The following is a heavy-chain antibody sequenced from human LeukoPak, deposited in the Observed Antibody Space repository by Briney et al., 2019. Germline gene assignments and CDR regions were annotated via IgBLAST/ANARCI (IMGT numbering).Heavy chain of an antibody. Sequence: SETLSLTCAVSGGSISSSNWWTWVRQPPGKGLEWIGEIYHTGIINYNPSLKSRVTISVDKSMNKFSLRLTSVTAADTAVYFCARGGGSHYEIDNWGQGTLVTVSS. D-gene: IGHD3-10*01. J-gene: IGHJ4*02. CDR3: ARGGGSHYEIDN. CDR2: IYHTGII. CDR1: GGSISSSNW. V-gene: IGHV4-4*02.